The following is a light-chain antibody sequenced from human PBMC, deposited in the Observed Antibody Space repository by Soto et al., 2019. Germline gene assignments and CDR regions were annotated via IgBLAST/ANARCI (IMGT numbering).Light chain of an antibody. CDR2: GAS. CDR1: QSVSSK. V-gene: IGKV3-15*01. Sequence: ETVMTQSPATLSLSPGGRATLSCRASQSVSSKLVWYQQKPGQAPRFLIYGASTRATGIPARFRGSGSGTEFTLTIDSLQSEDFAVYYCQQYNDWPPAFGGGTKVDIK. CDR3: QQYNDWPPA. J-gene: IGKJ4*01.